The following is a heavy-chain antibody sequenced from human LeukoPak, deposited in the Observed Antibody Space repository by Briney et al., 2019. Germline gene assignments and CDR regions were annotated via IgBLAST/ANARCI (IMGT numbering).Heavy chain of an antibody. CDR2: ISYDANNK. CDR3: AKDRHSARTDGYYFDY. CDR1: AFTFRTYA. D-gene: IGHD1-14*01. V-gene: IGHV3-30*18. J-gene: IGHJ4*02. Sequence: PGGSLRLSCAASAFTFRTYAMHWVRQAPGKGREGVAVISYDANNKNYADSVKGRFTISRDNSKNTLYLQMNSLKAEDTAVYYCAKDRHSARTDGYYFDYWGQGTLVTVSS.